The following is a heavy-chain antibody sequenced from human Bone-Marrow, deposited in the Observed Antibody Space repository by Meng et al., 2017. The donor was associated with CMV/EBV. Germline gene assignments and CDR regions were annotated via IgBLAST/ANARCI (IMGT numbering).Heavy chain of an antibody. Sequence: SETLSLTCTVSGGSISSYYWSWIRQPPGKGLEWIGEISYSGDTKYNPSLQSRATISSDTTNNRFSLRLNSVTAADTGVYFCARSPGFWSLDYCGRGTLVTVSS. V-gene: IGHV4-59*08. J-gene: IGHJ4*02. D-gene: IGHD2-8*02. CDR1: GGSISSYY. CDR2: ISYSGDT. CDR3: ARSPGFWSLDY.